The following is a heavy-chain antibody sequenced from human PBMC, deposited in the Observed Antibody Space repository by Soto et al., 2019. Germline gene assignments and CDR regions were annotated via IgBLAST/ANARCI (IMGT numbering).Heavy chain of an antibody. J-gene: IGHJ4*02. Sequence: GGSLRLSCAASGFTFSSYAMSWVRQAPGKGLEWVSAISGSGGSTYYADSVKGRFTISRDNSKNTLYLQMNSLRAEDTAVYYCAKDPVLRYFDWLLESTLAQAYFDYWGQGTLVTVSS. CDR2: ISGSGGST. CDR3: AKDPVLRYFDWLLESTLAQAYFDY. V-gene: IGHV3-23*01. D-gene: IGHD3-9*01. CDR1: GFTFSSYA.